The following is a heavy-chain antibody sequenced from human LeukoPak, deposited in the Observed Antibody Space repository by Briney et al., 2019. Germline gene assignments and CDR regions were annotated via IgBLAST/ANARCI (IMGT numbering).Heavy chain of an antibody. CDR1: GFTFSSYA. CDR3: AKVVKSGYSYGYYFDY. CDR2: ISGSGGST. Sequence: GGSLGLSCAASGFTFSSYAMSWVRQAPGKGLEWVSAISGSGGSTYYADSVKGRFTISRDNSKNTLYLQMNSLRAEDTAVYYCAKVVKSGYSYGYYFDYWGQGTLVTVSS. J-gene: IGHJ4*02. V-gene: IGHV3-23*01. D-gene: IGHD5-18*01.